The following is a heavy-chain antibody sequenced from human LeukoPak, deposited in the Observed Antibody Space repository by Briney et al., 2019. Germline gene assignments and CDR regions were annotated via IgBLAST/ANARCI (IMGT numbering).Heavy chain of an antibody. V-gene: IGHV1-8*01. CDR3: ARGGCTNGVCYTGTYYYYYMDV. D-gene: IGHD2-8*01. CDR2: TNPNSGNT. J-gene: IGHJ6*03. Sequence: ASVKVSCKASGYTFTSYDINWVRQATGQGLEWMGWTNPNSGNTGYAQKFQGRVTMTRITSISTAYMELSSLRSEDTAVYYCARGGCTNGVCYTGTYYYYYMDVWGKGTTVTVSS. CDR1: GYTFTSYD.